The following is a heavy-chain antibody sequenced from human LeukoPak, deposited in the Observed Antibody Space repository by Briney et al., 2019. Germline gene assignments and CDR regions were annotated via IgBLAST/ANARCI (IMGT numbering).Heavy chain of an antibody. CDR1: GFTFSSYW. CDR3: ARDPVVPAALTHYYYYYGMDV. J-gene: IGHJ6*02. CDR2: IKSDGSST. Sequence: PGGSLRLSCAASGFTFSSYWMHWVRQAPGKGLVWVSRIKSDGSSTTYADSVKGRFTISRDNAKNTLYLQMNSLRAEDTAVYYCARDPVVPAALTHYYYYYGMDVWGQGTTVTVSS. D-gene: IGHD2-2*01. V-gene: IGHV3-74*01.